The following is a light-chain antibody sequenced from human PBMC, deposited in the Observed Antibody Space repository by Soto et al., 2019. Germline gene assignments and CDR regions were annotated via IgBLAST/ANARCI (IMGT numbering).Light chain of an antibody. CDR2: EDT. CDR3: CSYAGSVV. V-gene: IGLV2-23*01. Sequence: QSALTQPASVSGSPGQSITISCTGTSSDVGSYNLVSWYQQHPGKAPKLMIYEDTKRPSGVSNRFSGSKSGNTASLTIAGLQAEDEADYYCCSYAGSVVFGGGTKATVL. J-gene: IGLJ2*01. CDR1: SSDVGSYNL.